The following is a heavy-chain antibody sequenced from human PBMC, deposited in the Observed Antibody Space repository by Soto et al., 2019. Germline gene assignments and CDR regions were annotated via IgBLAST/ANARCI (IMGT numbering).Heavy chain of an antibody. CDR2: INAGNGNT. D-gene: IGHD3-16*02. CDR1: GYTFTSYA. CDR3: ALSYYDYVWGSYRLDY. Sequence: ASVKVSCKASGYTFTSYAMHWVRQAPVQRLEWMGWINAGNGNTKYSQKFQGRVTITRDTSASTAYMELSSLRSEDTAVYYCALSYYDYVWGSYRLDYWGQGTLVTVSS. V-gene: IGHV1-3*01. J-gene: IGHJ4*02.